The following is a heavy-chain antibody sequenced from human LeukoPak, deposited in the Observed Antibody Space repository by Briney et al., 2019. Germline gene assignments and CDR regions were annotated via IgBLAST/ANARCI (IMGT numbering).Heavy chain of an antibody. J-gene: IGHJ3*02. D-gene: IGHD3-3*01. CDR3: ARSHSYITIFGVVTNDAFDI. Sequence: PSETLSLTCTVSGGSISSYYWSWIRQPPGKGLEWIGYIYYSGSTNYNPSLKSRVTISVDTSKNQFSLKLSSVTAADTAVYYCARSHSYITIFGVVTNDAFDIWGQGTVVTVSS. CDR1: GGSISSYY. V-gene: IGHV4-59*01. CDR2: IYYSGST.